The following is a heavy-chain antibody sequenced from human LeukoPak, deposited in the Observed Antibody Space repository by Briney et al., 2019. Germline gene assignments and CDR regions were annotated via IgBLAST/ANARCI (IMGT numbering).Heavy chain of an antibody. CDR2: IKQDGSEK. D-gene: IGHD3-10*01. J-gene: IGHJ4*02. V-gene: IGHV3-7*03. CDR1: GFTFSSYW. CDR3: ARSLGMVRGVIIPAYFDY. Sequence: GGSLRLSCAASGFTFSSYWMSWVRQAPGKGLEWVANIKQDGSEKYYVDSVKGRFTISRDKAKNSLYLQMNSLRAEDTAVYYCARSLGMVRGVIIPAYFDYWGQGTLVTVSS.